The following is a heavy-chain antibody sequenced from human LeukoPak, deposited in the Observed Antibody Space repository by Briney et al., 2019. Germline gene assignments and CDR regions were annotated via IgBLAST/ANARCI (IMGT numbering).Heavy chain of an antibody. CDR2: LSGSGGTT. Sequence: GGSLRLSCAASGFTFSFYGMSWVRQAPGKGLEWVSALSGSGGTTYYADFMKGRFTISRDNSKNTLYLQMNSLRAEDTAVYYCARGRVGATLYFDYWGQGTLVTVSS. J-gene: IGHJ4*02. V-gene: IGHV3-23*01. CDR1: GFTFSFYG. CDR3: ARGRVGATLYFDY. D-gene: IGHD1-26*01.